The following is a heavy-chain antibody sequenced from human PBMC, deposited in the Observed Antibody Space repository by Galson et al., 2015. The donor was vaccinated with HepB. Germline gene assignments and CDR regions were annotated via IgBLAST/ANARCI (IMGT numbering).Heavy chain of an antibody. CDR2: TSFDGSDK. D-gene: IGHD6-19*01. V-gene: IGHV3-30*04. J-gene: IGHJ4*02. CDR1: GFTFRSYA. Sequence: SLRLSCAASGFTFRSYAIHWVRQAPGKGLEWVAVTSFDGSDKYYADSVKGRFTISRDNSKNTVYLQMSSLRTEDTAVYYCARELDLYSSGWYAPRGFFDYWGQGTLVTVSS. CDR3: ARELDLYSSGWYAPRGFFDY.